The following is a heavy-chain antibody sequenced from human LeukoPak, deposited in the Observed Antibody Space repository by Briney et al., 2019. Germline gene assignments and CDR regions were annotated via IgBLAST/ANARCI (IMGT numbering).Heavy chain of an antibody. CDR2: IYPGDSDT. V-gene: IGHV5-51*01. J-gene: IGHJ4*02. CDR1: GYSFTSYW. D-gene: IGHD1-26*01. Sequence: GESLKTSCKGSGYSFTSYWIGWVRQMPGEGLEWMGIIYPGDSDTRYSPSFQGQVTVSADKSISTAYLQWSSLKASDTAMYYCARQERLGATEFDYWGQGTLVTVSS. CDR3: ARQERLGATEFDY.